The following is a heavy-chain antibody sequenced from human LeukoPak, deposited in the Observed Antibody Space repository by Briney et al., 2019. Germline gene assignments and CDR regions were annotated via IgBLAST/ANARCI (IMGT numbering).Heavy chain of an antibody. CDR1: HYSISSNYY. CDR2: IYHSGST. D-gene: IGHD3-22*01. J-gene: IGHJ4*02. V-gene: IGHV4-38-2*02. Sequence: SETLSLTCTVSHYSISSNYYWGWIRQPPGKGLEWIGSIYHSGSTYYNPSLKSRVTISVDTSKNQFSLKLTSVTAANTAVYYCARSSGYMSYWGQGTLVTVSS. CDR3: ARSSGYMSY.